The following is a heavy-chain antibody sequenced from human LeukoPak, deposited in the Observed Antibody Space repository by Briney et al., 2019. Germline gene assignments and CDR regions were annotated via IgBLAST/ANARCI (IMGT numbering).Heavy chain of an antibody. D-gene: IGHD6-19*01. CDR3: ARRSGWSYYFDS. Sequence: GSLRLSCAASGFTFSEYSINWVRQAPGKGLEWVSYISAGSSTIYYADSVKGRFTISRDNARNSLYLQMNSLRDEDTAVYYCARRSGWSYYFDSWGQGTLVTVSS. J-gene: IGHJ4*02. V-gene: IGHV3-48*02. CDR2: ISAGSSTI. CDR1: GFTFSEYS.